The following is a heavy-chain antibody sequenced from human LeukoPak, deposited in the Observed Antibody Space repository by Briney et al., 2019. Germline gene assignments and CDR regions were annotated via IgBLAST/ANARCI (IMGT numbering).Heavy chain of an antibody. CDR2: IYYSGST. V-gene: IGHV4-39*07. CDR1: GGSISSSDYY. Sequence: SETLSLTCTVSGGSISSSDYYWGWIRQPPGRGLEWIGSIYYSGSTYYSPSLKSRVTISVDTSKNQSSLKLSSVTAADTAVYYCARDQGSSGPTDYWGQGTLVTVSS. D-gene: IGHD3-22*01. J-gene: IGHJ4*02. CDR3: ARDQGSSGPTDY.